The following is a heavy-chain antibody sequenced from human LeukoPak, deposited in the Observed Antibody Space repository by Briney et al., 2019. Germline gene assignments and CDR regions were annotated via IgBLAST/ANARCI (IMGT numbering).Heavy chain of an antibody. CDR1: GFTFSSYG. CDR2: IRYDGSNE. CDR3: TTSGTSGYYFDY. Sequence: GGSLRLSCAASGFTFSSYGMHWVHQAPGKGLEGVAVIRYDGSNEYYADSVKGRFTISRDNSKNTLYLQMNSLRAEDTAVYYCTTSGTSGYYFDYWGQGTLVTVSS. D-gene: IGHD6-13*01. J-gene: IGHJ4*02. V-gene: IGHV3-30*02.